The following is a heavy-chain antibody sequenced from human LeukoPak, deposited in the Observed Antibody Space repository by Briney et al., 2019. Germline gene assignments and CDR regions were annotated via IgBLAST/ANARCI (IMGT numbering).Heavy chain of an antibody. CDR3: ARVGYSYVINDWSRTGLGAYPTKCYYHMDV. D-gene: IGHD5-18*01. J-gene: IGHJ6*03. V-gene: IGHV4-34*01. Sequence: SEALSLTCAVYGGSFSGYYWSWIRQPPGKGLEWIGEINHSGSTNYNPSLKSRVTISGDTSKNQFSLKLSSVTAADTAVYFCARVGYSYVINDWSRTGLGAYPTKCYYHMDVWGKGTTVTVSS. CDR1: GGSFSGYY. CDR2: INHSGST.